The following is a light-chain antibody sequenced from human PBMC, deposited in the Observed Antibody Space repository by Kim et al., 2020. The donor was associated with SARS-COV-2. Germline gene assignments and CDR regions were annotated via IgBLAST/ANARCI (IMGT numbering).Light chain of an antibody. CDR2: GAS. J-gene: IGKJ2*01. V-gene: IGKV3-15*01. Sequence: EIVMTQSPATLSVSPGERATLSCRASQSVSSNLAWYQQKPGQAPRLLIYGASTRATGIPARFSGSGSRTEFTVTISSLQSEDFAVYYCQLYNLGHTFGQGTKLEI. CDR1: QSVSSN. CDR3: QLYNLGHT.